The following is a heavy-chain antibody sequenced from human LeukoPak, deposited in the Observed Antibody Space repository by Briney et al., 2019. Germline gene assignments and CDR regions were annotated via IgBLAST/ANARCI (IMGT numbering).Heavy chain of an antibody. CDR1: GGSISSYF. J-gene: IGHJ4*02. Sequence: SETLSLTCTVSGGSISSYFWSWIRQPAGKGLEWIGRIYTSGITNYNPSLKSRVTMSVDTSKNQFSLRLTPVTAADTAVYYCSRAVEPNGRSLDSWGQGTLVTVSS. V-gene: IGHV4-4*07. D-gene: IGHD6-19*01. CDR3: SRAVEPNGRSLDS. CDR2: IYTSGIT.